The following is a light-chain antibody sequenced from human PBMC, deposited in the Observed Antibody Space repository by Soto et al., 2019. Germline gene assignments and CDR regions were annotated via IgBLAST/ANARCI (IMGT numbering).Light chain of an antibody. CDR1: QSINSW. J-gene: IGKJ1*01. CDR3: QQYNRYWT. V-gene: IGKV1-5*01. Sequence: DIQMTQSPSTLSASVGDRVTITCRASQSINSWLAWFQQKPGKVPKLLIYAASTLQSGVPSRFSGSGSGTDFTLTISSLFPDDFATYYCQQYNRYWTCGQGTKGDIK. CDR2: AAS.